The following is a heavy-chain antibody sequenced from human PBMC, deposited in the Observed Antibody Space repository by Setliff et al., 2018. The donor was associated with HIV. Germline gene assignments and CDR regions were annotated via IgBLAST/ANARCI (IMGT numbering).Heavy chain of an antibody. Sequence: ASVKVSCKASGGTFSSYAISWVRQAPGQGLEWMGGIIPIFNTANYAQKFQGRVTITADESTSTAYMELSSLRSEDTAVYYCATIPRPSYYYYYYMDVWGKGTTVTVSS. CDR3: ATIPRPSYYYYYYMDV. D-gene: IGHD6-6*01. CDR1: GGTFSSYA. V-gene: IGHV1-69*13. J-gene: IGHJ6*03. CDR2: IIPIFNTA.